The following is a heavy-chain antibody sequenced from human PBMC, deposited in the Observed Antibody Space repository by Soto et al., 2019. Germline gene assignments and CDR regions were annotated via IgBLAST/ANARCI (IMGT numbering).Heavy chain of an antibody. Sequence: EVQLVESGGGLVQSGGSLRLSCAASGFTFSNYWMHWVRQAPGKGLVWVSRINSDGSSTSYADSVNGRFTISRDNAKNTLYLQMSRRRAEDTAVYYCATFEKWWLVTHWGQGTLVTVSS. CDR2: INSDGSST. V-gene: IGHV3-74*01. J-gene: IGHJ4*02. CDR1: GFTFSNYW. CDR3: ATFEKWWLVTH. D-gene: IGHD6-19*01.